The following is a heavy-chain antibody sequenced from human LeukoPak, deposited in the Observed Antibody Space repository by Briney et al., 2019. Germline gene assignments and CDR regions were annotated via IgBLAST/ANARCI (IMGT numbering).Heavy chain of an antibody. CDR3: VRGRYCSGATCYDWFDP. Sequence: SETLSLTCGVYDGSFGGYHWNWIRQPPGKRLEWIGEITYGGTTNYNPSLRSRVTMSVDTSKKQFSLKLTSVTAADTAVYYCVRGRYCSGATCYDWFDPWGPGTHVSVSS. D-gene: IGHD2-2*01. V-gene: IGHV4-34*01. J-gene: IGHJ5*02. CDR1: DGSFGGYH. CDR2: ITYGGTT.